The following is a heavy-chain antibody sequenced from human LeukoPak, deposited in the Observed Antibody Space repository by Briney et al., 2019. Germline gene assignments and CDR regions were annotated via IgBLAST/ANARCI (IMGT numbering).Heavy chain of an antibody. Sequence: SETLSLTCAVYGGSFSGYYWNWIRQPPGKGLEWIGDINHSGSTNYNPSLKSRVTISVDTSKNQFSLKLSSVTAADTAVYYCARQAKPGRVNWFDPWGQGTLVTVSS. CDR2: INHSGST. CDR1: GGSFSGYY. J-gene: IGHJ5*02. CDR3: ARQAKPGRVNWFDP. V-gene: IGHV4-34*01. D-gene: IGHD2-8*02.